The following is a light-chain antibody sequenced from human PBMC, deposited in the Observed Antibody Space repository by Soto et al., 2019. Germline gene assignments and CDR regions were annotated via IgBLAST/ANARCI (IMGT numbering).Light chain of an antibody. CDR2: KAA. CDR3: QQYESYSWT. Sequence: DIQMTQSPSTIAASVGDRVTNTCRASQSITDSLAWYQQKPGKAPKLLIYKAATLERGVPSRFSGSGSGTEFTLAISSLQPDDFATYYCQQYESYSWTFGQGTKVEVK. V-gene: IGKV1-5*03. CDR1: QSITDS. J-gene: IGKJ1*01.